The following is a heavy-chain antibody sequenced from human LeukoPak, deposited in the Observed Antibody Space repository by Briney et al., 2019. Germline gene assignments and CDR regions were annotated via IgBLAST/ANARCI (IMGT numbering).Heavy chain of an antibody. Sequence: ASETLSLTCTVSGGPISSSNYYWGWIRQPPGKGLEWIGSIYYRGSTYYNLSLKSRVTISVDTSKNQFSLTLNSVTAADTAVYYCATEWEQLIRTGNFDYWGQGTLVTVSS. CDR2: IYYRGST. D-gene: IGHD1-26*01. CDR3: ATEWEQLIRTGNFDY. CDR1: GGPISSSNYY. J-gene: IGHJ4*02. V-gene: IGHV4-39*01.